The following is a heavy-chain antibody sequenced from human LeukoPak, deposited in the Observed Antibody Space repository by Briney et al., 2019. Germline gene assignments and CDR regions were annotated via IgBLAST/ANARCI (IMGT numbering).Heavy chain of an antibody. CDR1: GFTFSSYS. J-gene: IGHJ4*02. V-gene: IGHV3-21*01. CDR3: ARAISGSPLY. CDR2: ISSNSSYI. D-gene: IGHD1-26*01. Sequence: PGGSLRLSCAASGFTFSSYSMNWVRQAPGKGLGWVSSISSNSSYIYYADSVKGRFTISRDNAKNSLHLQMNSLRAEDTAVYSCARAISGSPLYWGQGTLVTVSS.